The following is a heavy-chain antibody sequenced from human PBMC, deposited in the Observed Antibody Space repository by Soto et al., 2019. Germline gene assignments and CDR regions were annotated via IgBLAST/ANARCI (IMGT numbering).Heavy chain of an antibody. CDR1: GGSISSSSYY. D-gene: IGHD6-19*01. Sequence: QLQLQESGPGLVKPSETLSLTCTVSGGSISSSSYYWGWIRQPPGKGLEWIGSIYYSGSTYYNPSLKSRVTISVDTSKNQFSLKLSSLTAADTAVYYCAREGRIAVAGTPFDYWGQGTLVTVSS. CDR3: AREGRIAVAGTPFDY. V-gene: IGHV4-39*02. J-gene: IGHJ4*02. CDR2: IYYSGST.